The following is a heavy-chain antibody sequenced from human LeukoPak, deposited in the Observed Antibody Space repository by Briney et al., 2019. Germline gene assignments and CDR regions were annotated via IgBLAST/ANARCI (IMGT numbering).Heavy chain of an antibody. D-gene: IGHD4-17*01. CDR3: ARAVTSTEGY. CDR1: GVVISKYW. CDR2: INDAGSGK. Sequence: GGSLRLSCAASGVVISKYWITWVRQARGKGLDWVASINDAGSGKSYVDCVKGRFTISRDNAQKSLYLEIHSMRAEDTAVYYCARAVTSTEGYWGQGTLVTVSS. V-gene: IGHV3-7*03. J-gene: IGHJ1*01.